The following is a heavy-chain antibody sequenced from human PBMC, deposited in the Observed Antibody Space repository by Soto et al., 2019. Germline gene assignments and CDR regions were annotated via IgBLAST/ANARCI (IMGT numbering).Heavy chain of an antibody. CDR3: ARRGRSLYDSSGYYQFDY. D-gene: IGHD3-22*01. CDR2: IYYSGST. V-gene: IGHV4-59*01. CDR1: GGSISSYY. J-gene: IGHJ4*02. Sequence: QVQLQESGPGLVKPSETLSLTCTVSGGSISSYYWSWIRQPPGKGLEWIGYIYYSGSTNYNPSLKNRVTISVDTSKNQFSLNLSSVTAADTAVYYCARRGRSLYDSSGYYQFDYWGQGTLVTVSS.